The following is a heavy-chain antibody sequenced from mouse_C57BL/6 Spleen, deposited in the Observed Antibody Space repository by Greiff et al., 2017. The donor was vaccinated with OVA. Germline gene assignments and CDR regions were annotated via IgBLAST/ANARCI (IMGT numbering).Heavy chain of an antibody. V-gene: IGHV1-54*01. CDR2: INPGSGGT. CDR3: ARTHSYWYFDV. J-gene: IGHJ1*03. Sequence: QVQLQQSGAELVRPGTSVKVSCKASGYAFTNYLIEWVKQRPGPGLEWIGVINPGSGGTNYNEKLKGKATLTADKSSSTAYMQLSSLTSEDSAVYFCARTHSYWYFDVWGTGTTVTVSS. CDR1: GYAFTNYL.